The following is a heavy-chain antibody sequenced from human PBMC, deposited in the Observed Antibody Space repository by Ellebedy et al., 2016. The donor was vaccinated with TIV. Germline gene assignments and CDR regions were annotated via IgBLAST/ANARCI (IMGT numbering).Heavy chain of an antibody. CDR2: VFYSGSS. J-gene: IGHJ4*02. D-gene: IGHD6-13*01. CDR1: GGSINTDNYH. Sequence: MPSETLSLTCSVSGGSINTDNYHWAWIRQPPGKGLEWIGIVFYSGSSYYNPSLKSRVTISADTSRNQFSMELSSMTAADTAIYYCARGWSGSSWYYFDLWGQGTLVTVSS. CDR3: ARGWSGSSWYYFDL. V-gene: IGHV4-39*07.